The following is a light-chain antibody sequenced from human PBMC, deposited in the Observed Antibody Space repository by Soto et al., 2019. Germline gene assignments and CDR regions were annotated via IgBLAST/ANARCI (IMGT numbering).Light chain of an antibody. J-gene: IGKJ1*01. CDR3: QYYDNYSWT. CDR1: QSIGVW. V-gene: IGKV1-5*03. Sequence: DIQLTQSPSTLSASVGDRVTITCRASQSIGVWLTWYQQKPGKAPKCLIYKTSTLESGVPSRFSGSGSWTEFTLTISSLQPDDFATYHCQYYDNYSWTFGQGTKVEIK. CDR2: KTS.